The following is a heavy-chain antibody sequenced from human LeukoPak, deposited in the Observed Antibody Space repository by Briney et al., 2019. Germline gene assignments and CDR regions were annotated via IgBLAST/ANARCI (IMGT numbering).Heavy chain of an antibody. J-gene: IGHJ4*02. Sequence: PGGSLRLSCAASGFTFSSYAMHWVRQAPGKGLEWVAVTSSDGSNKYCADSVKGRFTISRDNSKNTLDLQMNSQRAEDTAVYFCAKRGVVIRGLLVIGLHTEAYYFDSWGQGTLVTVSS. CDR3: AKRGVVIRGLLVIGLHTEAYYFDS. CDR1: GFTFSSYA. CDR2: TSSDGSNK. V-gene: IGHV3-30*07. D-gene: IGHD3-10*01.